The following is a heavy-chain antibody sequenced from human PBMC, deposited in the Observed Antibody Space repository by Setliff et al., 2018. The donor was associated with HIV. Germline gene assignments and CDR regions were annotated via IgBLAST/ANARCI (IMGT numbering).Heavy chain of an antibody. V-gene: IGHV4-59*01. CDR2: IYYSGST. CDR3: ARGYSYGYGVDY. D-gene: IGHD5-18*01. CDR1: GGSISSYS. J-gene: IGHJ4*02. Sequence: TSETLSLTCTFSGGSISSYSWSWIRQPPGKGLEWIGYIYYSGSTNYHPSLKSRVTISVDTSTNQFALKLSSVTAADTAVYYCARGYSYGYGVDYWGQGTLVTVSS.